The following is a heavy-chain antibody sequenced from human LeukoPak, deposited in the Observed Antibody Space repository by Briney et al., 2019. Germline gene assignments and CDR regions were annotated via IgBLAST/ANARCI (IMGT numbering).Heavy chain of an antibody. D-gene: IGHD3-10*01. J-gene: IGHJ4*02. V-gene: IGHV3-21*04. CDR3: ARTHRVLRGDED. CDR2: ISSSSSYI. CDR1: GFTFSSYS. Sequence: PGGSLRLSFAASGFTFSSYSMNWVRQAPGEGLEWVSSISSSSSYIYYADSVKGRFTISRDNAKNSVFLQMNALRADDTARYFCARTHRVLRGDEDWGQGTLVTVSS.